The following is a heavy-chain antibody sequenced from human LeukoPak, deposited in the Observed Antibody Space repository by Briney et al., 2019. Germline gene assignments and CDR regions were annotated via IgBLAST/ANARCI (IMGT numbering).Heavy chain of an antibody. J-gene: IGHJ4*02. CDR1: GFTFSSYA. V-gene: IGHV3-23*01. Sequence: GGSLRLSCAASGFTFSSYAMNWVRQAPGKGLEWVSVISSSGGTTYYADSVKGRFIISRDNSKNTLYLQMNSLRAEDTAVYYFAKAGIAVPATPEYCGQGTQVTVSS. D-gene: IGHD6-19*01. CDR2: ISSSGGTT. CDR3: AKAGIAVPATPEY.